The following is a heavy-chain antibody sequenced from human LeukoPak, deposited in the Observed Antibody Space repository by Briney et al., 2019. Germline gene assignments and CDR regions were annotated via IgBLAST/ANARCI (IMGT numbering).Heavy chain of an antibody. CDR1: GYSFTSYW. J-gene: IGHJ6*02. CDR2: IYPGDSDT. CDR3: ARNAVGSYYGMDV. V-gene: IGHV5-51*01. D-gene: IGHD2-2*01. Sequence: GESLKIACKGSGYSFTSYWTGWVRQMPGKGLEWMGIIYPGDSDTRYSPSFQGQVTISADKSISTAYPQWSSLKASHTAMYYCARNAVGSYYGMDVWGQGTTVTVSS.